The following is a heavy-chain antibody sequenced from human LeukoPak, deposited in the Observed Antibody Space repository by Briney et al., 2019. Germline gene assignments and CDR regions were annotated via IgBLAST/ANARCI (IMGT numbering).Heavy chain of an antibody. Sequence: SVKVSCKAPGGTFSSYAISWVRQAPGQGLEWMGGIIPIFGTANYAQKFQGRITITTDESTSTAYMELSSLRSEDTAVYYCARDLGVGAAPYFDYWGQGTLVTVSS. CDR3: ARDLGVGAAPYFDY. CDR2: IIPIFGTA. J-gene: IGHJ4*02. D-gene: IGHD1-26*01. CDR1: GGTFSSYA. V-gene: IGHV1-69*05.